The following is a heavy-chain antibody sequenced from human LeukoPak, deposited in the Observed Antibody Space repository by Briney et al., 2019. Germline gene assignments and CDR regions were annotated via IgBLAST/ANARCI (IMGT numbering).Heavy chain of an antibody. J-gene: IGHJ4*02. CDR3: ARGGNYYDSSGRPSLFDY. CDR2: ISAYNGNT. Sequence: ASVKVSCKASGYTFTSYGISWVRQAPGQGLEWMGWISAYNGNTNYAQKLQGRVTMTTDTSTSTAYMELRSLRSDDTAVYYCARGGNYYDSSGRPSLFDYWGQGTLVTVSS. V-gene: IGHV1-18*01. CDR1: GYTFTSYG. D-gene: IGHD3-22*01.